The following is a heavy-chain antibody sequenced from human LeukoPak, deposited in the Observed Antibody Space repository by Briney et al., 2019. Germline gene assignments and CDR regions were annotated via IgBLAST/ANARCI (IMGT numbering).Heavy chain of an antibody. J-gene: IGHJ3*02. CDR1: GFNFSTYN. CDR3: ARDTVFFYDSSVHDAFDI. CDR2: ISFTTTTI. D-gene: IGHD3-22*01. Sequence: PGGSLRLSCAASGFNFSTYNMHWVRQAPGKGLEWVSYISFTTTTIYYADSVKGRFTISRDNAKSSLYLQMNSLRAEDTAVYYCARDTVFFYDSSVHDAFDIWGQGTMVTVSS. V-gene: IGHV3-48*01.